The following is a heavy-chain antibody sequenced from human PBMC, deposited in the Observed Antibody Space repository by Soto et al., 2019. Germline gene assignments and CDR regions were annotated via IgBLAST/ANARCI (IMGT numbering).Heavy chain of an antibody. Sequence: GGSLRLSCTASGFTFGDYAMSWVRQAPGKGLEWVGVIRSKAYGGTTEYAASVKGRFTISRDDSKSIAYLQMNSLKTEDTAVYYCTRDNHYYDSSGYYDYWGQGTLVTVSS. D-gene: IGHD3-22*01. J-gene: IGHJ4*02. CDR3: TRDNHYYDSSGYYDY. CDR1: GFTFGDYA. V-gene: IGHV3-49*04. CDR2: IRSKAYGGTT.